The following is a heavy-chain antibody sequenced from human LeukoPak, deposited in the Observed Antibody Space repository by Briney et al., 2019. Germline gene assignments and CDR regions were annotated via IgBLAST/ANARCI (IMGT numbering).Heavy chain of an antibody. CDR2: IKQDGSEK. CDR1: GFTFSSYW. J-gene: IGHJ4*02. Sequence: GGSLRLSCAASGFTFSSYWMSWVRQAPGKGLEWGANIKQDGSEKYYVDSVKGRFTISRDNAKNSLYLQTNRLRAEDTAVYYCARGGTTGFPYWGQGTLVTVSS. D-gene: IGHD2/OR15-2a*01. CDR3: ARGGTTGFPY. V-gene: IGHV3-7*01.